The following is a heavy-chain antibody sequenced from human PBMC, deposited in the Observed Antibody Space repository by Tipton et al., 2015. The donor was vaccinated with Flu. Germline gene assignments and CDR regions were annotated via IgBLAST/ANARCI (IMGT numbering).Heavy chain of an antibody. D-gene: IGHD3-3*01. CDR1: GFTFSDYY. J-gene: IGHJ6*02. CDR2: ISSSGSTI. CDR3: ARDHPPTITVLGEITDYFGMAV. Sequence: SLRLSCAASGFTFSDYYVSWIRQAPGKGLEWVSHISSSGSTINYADSVKGRFTISRDNAKRSVYLQMNSLRAEDTAVHYCARDHPPTITVLGEITDYFGMAVWGQGTTVTVSS. V-gene: IGHV3-11*01.